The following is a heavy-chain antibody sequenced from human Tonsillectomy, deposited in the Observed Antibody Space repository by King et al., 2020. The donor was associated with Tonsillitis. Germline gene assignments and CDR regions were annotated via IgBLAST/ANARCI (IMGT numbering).Heavy chain of an antibody. V-gene: IGHV4-59*01. CDR2: IYYSGST. D-gene: IGHD6-19*01. CDR1: GGSISSYY. CDR3: ARARIALAGPYYYYYGMDV. Sequence: QLQESGPGLVKPSETLSLTCTVSGGSISSYYWSWIRQPPGKGLEWIGYIYYSGSTNYNPSLKSRVTISVDKSKNQFSLKLSSVTAADTAVYYCARARIALAGPYYYYYGMDVWGQGTTVTVSS. J-gene: IGHJ6*02.